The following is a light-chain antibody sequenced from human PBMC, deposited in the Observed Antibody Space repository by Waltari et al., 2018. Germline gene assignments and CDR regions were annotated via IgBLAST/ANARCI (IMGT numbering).Light chain of an antibody. CDR1: SSNMGNND. Sequence: QSVLTQPPSVSAAPGQKVTISCSGGSSNMGNNDVSWYQQFPGTAPKLLITDNNKRPFGIPDRFSGSKSGTSATLGITGLQTGDEADYYCATWDSRLSVVVFGGGTKVTVL. V-gene: IGLV1-51*01. CDR3: ATWDSRLSVVV. J-gene: IGLJ3*02. CDR2: DNN.